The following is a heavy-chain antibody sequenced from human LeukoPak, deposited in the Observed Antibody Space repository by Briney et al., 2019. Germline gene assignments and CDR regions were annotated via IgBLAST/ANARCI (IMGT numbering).Heavy chain of an antibody. V-gene: IGHV4-59*01. CDR2: IYYSGST. D-gene: IGHD3-9*01. CDR3: ARGQYYDILTGSKDYFDY. CDR1: GGSISSYY. J-gene: IGHJ4*02. Sequence: PSETLSLTCTVSGGSISSYYWSWIRQPPGKGLEWIGYIYYSGSTNYNPSLKSRVTISVDTSKNQFSLKLSSVTAADTAVYYCARGQYYDILTGSKDYFDYWGQGTLVTVSS.